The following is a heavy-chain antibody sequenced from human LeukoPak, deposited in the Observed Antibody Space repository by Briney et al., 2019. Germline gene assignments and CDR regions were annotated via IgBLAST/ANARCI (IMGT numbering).Heavy chain of an antibody. CDR2: VHLDGRT. V-gene: IGHV4-4*02. J-gene: IGHJ4*02. Sequence: PSETLSLTCTVSGGSVINTNWWTWVRQPPGKGLEWIGEVHLDGRTNYNPSLESRLTMSVDVSENQVSLKLTSVIAADTAVYYCAREGGFYRPLDYSGQGTLVTVSS. CDR3: AREGGFYRPLDY. CDR1: GGSVINTNW. D-gene: IGHD3-3*01.